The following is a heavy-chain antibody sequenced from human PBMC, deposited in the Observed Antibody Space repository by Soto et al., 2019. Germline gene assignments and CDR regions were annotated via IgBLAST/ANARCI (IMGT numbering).Heavy chain of an antibody. J-gene: IGHJ2*01. V-gene: IGHV4-59*08. CDR1: GGSISSYY. CDR2: IYYTGTT. Sequence: QVQLQESGPGLVRPSETLSLACSVSGGSISSYYWSWIRQPHGKGLEWLGYIYYTGTTNYIPSLKSRVTISVDTSKTQFSLKLTSVTAADTAGYYCATHRGWYFDLWGRGALVTVAS. CDR3: ATHRGWYFDL.